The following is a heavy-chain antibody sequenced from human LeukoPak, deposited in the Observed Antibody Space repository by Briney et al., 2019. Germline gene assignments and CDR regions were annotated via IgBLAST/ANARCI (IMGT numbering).Heavy chain of an antibody. V-gene: IGHV3-30*18. D-gene: IGHD3-16*01. J-gene: IGHJ6*04. CDR1: GFTFSSSD. CDR3: AKGGTLGVMDV. Sequence: PGGSLRLSCAASGFTFSSSDIHWVRQAPGKGLEWVAGISYDGSNKYYADSVKGRFTISRDNSKNTLSLQMNSLRGEDTAVYYCAKGGTLGVMDVWGKGTTVTVS. CDR2: ISYDGSNK.